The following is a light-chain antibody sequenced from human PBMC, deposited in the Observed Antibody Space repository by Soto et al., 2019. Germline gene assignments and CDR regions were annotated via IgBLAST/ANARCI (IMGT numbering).Light chain of an antibody. CDR1: SSDVGAYKY. V-gene: IGLV2-8*01. J-gene: IGLJ3*02. CDR3: TSYVGNDIWV. CDR2: DVT. Sequence: QSVLTQPPSASGSPGQSVTISCTGTSSDVGAYKYVSWYQQYPGKAPKLMIYDVTKRPSGVPDRFSGSKPGNTASLTVSGLQAEDEADYYCTSYVGNDIWVFGGGTKVTVL.